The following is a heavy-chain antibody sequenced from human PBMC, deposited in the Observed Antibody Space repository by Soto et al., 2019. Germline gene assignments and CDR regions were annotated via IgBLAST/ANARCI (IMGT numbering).Heavy chain of an antibody. CDR2: IKSKTDGGTT. J-gene: IGHJ6*03. D-gene: IGHD2-8*01. CDR1: GFTFRNAW. Sequence: GGSLRLSCAASGFTFRNAWMNWVRQAPGKGLEWVGRIKSKTDGGTTDYAAPVKGRFTISRDDSKNSLYLQMNSLKTEDTAVYYCARENIVLMVYATDYYYYYMDVWGKGTTVTVSS. V-gene: IGHV3-15*07. CDR3: ARENIVLMVYATDYYYYYMDV.